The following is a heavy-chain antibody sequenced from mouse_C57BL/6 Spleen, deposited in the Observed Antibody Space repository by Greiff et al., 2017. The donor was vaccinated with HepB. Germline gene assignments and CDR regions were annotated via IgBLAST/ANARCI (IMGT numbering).Heavy chain of an antibody. J-gene: IGHJ4*01. CDR3: EREDRYNYAIRC. CDR2: IYPGDGDT. CDR1: GYAFSSSW. V-gene: IGHV1-82*01. Sequence: VQLQQSGPELVKPGASVKISCKASGYAFSSSWMNWVKQRPGKGLEWIGRIYPGDGDTNYNGKFKGKATLTADKSSSTAYMQLSSLTSEDSAVYFCEREDRYNYAIRCWGEGTSAT. D-gene: IGHD2-3*01.